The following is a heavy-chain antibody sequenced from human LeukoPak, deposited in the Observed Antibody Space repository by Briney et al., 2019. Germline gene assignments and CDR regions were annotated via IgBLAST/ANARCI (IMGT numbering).Heavy chain of an antibody. CDR3: ARLLLGYCSGGSCYSYWFDP. CDR1: GGSISSGDYY. V-gene: IGHV4-30-4*01. J-gene: IGHJ5*02. D-gene: IGHD2-15*01. Sequence: PSQTLSLTCTVSGGSISSGDYYWSWIRQPPGKGLEWIGYIYYSGSTYYNPSLKSRVTISVDTSKNQFSLKLSSVTAADTAVYYCARLLLGYCSGGSCYSYWFDPWGQGTLVTVSS. CDR2: IYYSGST.